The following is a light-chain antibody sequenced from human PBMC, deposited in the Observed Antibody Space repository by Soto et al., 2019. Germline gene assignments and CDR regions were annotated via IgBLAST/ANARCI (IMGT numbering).Light chain of an antibody. J-gene: IGKJ3*01. CDR2: GAS. CDR3: QQYGRSPFT. V-gene: IGKV3-20*01. CDR1: QSVSSNS. Sequence: EIVLTQSPGTLSLSPGERSTLSCRASQSVSSNSLAWYQQRPGQAPRVVIYGASTRATGIPERFSGSGSGTDFTLTISRLEPEDFAVYYCQQYGRSPFTFGPGTKVD.